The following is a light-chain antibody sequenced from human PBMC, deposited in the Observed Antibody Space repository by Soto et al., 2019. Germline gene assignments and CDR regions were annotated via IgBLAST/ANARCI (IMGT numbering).Light chain of an antibody. CDR3: QQYNNWPRA. V-gene: IGKV3-15*01. Sequence: EIVMPQSPATLSVPPGERATLSCRASQSVSNNLAWYQQKPGQAPRLLIPGASTRATGIPTRVSGSGSGTESTLTISRLQSEDFAVYYCQQYNNWPRAFGHGSKVEIK. J-gene: IGKJ1*01. CDR1: QSVSNN. CDR2: GAS.